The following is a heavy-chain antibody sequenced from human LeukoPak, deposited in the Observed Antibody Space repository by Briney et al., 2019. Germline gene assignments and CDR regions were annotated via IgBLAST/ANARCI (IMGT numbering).Heavy chain of an antibody. CDR1: GFTFSSYE. Sequence: GGSLRLSCAASGFTFSSYEMNWVRQAPGKGLEWVSYISSSGYTIYYADSVKGRFTISRDNAKNSLYLQMNSLRAEDTAVYYCARVGYSYGHEHFDYWGQGTLVTVSS. J-gene: IGHJ4*02. D-gene: IGHD5-18*01. CDR2: ISSSGYTI. CDR3: ARVGYSYGHEHFDY. V-gene: IGHV3-48*03.